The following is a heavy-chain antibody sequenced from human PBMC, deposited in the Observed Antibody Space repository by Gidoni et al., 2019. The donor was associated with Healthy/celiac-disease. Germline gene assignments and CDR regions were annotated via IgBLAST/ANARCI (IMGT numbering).Heavy chain of an antibody. CDR3: ASPIIAAAGYYYYGMDV. V-gene: IGHV1-2*02. D-gene: IGHD6-13*01. CDR1: GYTFTGYY. CDR2: INPNSGGT. J-gene: IGHJ6*02. Sequence: QVQLVQSGAEVKKPGASVKVSFKASGYTFTGYYMHWVRQAPGQGLEWMGWINPNSGGTNYAQKFQGRVTMTRDTSISTAYMELSRLRSDDTAVYYCASPIIAAAGYYYYGMDVWGQGTTVTVSS.